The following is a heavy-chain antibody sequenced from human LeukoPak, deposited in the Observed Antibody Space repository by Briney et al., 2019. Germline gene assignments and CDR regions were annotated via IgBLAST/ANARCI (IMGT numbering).Heavy chain of an antibody. J-gene: IGHJ6*02. Sequence: GGSLRLSCAASGFTFSNAWMTWVRQAPGEGLEWVGRIYRNADGGTTDYAAPVKGRFTISRDDSKNTLYLQMNSLKTEDTAVYYCTTDSYCSTTTCYASSNYYYGLDAWGQGISVTVSS. CDR1: GFTFSNAW. D-gene: IGHD2-2*01. CDR2: IYRNADGGTT. V-gene: IGHV3-15*05. CDR3: TTDSYCSTTTCYASSNYYYGLDA.